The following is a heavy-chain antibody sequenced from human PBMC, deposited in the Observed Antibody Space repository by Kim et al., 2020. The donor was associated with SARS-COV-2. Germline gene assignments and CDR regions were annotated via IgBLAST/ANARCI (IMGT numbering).Heavy chain of an antibody. D-gene: IGHD6-19*01. J-gene: IGHJ3*02. Sequence: VKGRFTISRDNAKNSLYLQMNSLRAEDTALYYCAKDMRMAVAAAGYAFDIWGQGTMVTVSS. V-gene: IGHV3-9*01. CDR3: AKDMRMAVAAAGYAFDI.